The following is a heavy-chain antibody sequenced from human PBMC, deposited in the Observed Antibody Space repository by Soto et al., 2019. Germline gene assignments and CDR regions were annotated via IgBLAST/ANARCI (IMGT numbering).Heavy chain of an antibody. J-gene: IGHJ6*02. V-gene: IGHV3-23*01. CDR1: GFTFSAYA. D-gene: IGHD2-15*01. Sequence: EVHLLESGGGLVQPGGSLRLSCAASGFTFSAYAMIWVRKVPGKGLEWVSTISSSGDSTYDADSVKGRFTISRDNSKNTLYRQMNSLRSEDTARYYGPVCIYYYGWDGWGQGTTVTVSS. CDR3: PVCIYYYGWDG. CDR2: ISSSGDST.